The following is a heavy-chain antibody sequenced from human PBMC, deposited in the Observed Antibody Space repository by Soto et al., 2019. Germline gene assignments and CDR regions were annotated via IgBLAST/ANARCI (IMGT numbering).Heavy chain of an antibody. CDR1: RDTFTDYY. D-gene: IGHD2-21*02. CDR2: VNHSGGHT. J-gene: IGHJ4*02. CDR3: ARGGHVVVVTAALDY. V-gene: IGHV1-46*01. Sequence: QVQLMQSGAEVKKPEASVKVSCKASRDTFTDYYIHWVRQAPGQGLEWMGTVNHSGGHTTYAQHFLGRVTMTRDTSTSTLYMELTSLTSDDTAIYYCARGGHVVVVTAALDYWGQGTVVTVSS.